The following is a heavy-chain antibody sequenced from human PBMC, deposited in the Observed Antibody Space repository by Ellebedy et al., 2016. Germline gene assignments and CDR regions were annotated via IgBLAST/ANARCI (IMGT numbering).Heavy chain of an antibody. Sequence: ASVKVSCKASGYTFTSYYMHWVRQAPGQGLEWMGIINPSGGSTSYAQKFQGRVTMTRNTSISTVYMELSSLRYEDTAVYYCARAGYGDYPYYFDYWGQGTLVTVSS. CDR2: INPSGGST. D-gene: IGHD4-17*01. CDR3: ARAGYGDYPYYFDY. CDR1: GYTFTSYY. V-gene: IGHV1-46*01. J-gene: IGHJ4*02.